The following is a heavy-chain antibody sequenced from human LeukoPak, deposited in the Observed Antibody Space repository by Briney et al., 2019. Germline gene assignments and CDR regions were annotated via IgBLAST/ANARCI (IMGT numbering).Heavy chain of an antibody. CDR2: INPRCGGT. J-gene: IGHJ6*02. Sequence: ASVKVSCNASGYTFTNYYMHWVRQAPGQGLEWMGIINPRCGGTSYAQKFQGRVTMTGDTSTNTVYLELSSLTSEDTAVYYCARDGEEAVTGGAVFYGMDVWGQGTTVIVSS. CDR1: GYTFTNYY. CDR3: ARDGEEAVTGGAVFYGMDV. D-gene: IGHD6-19*01. V-gene: IGHV1-46*01.